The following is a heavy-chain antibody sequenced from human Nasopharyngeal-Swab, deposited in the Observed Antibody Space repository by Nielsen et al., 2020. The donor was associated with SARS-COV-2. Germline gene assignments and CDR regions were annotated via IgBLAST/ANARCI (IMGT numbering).Heavy chain of an antibody. D-gene: IGHD1-1*01. V-gene: IGHV3-30*18. CDR1: GFTFSSYD. CDR2: ISYDGSNK. CDR3: AKGGGTTGTVGLDI. J-gene: IGHJ3*02. Sequence: GGSLRLSCAASGFTFSSYDMHWVRQAPGKGLEWVAVISYDGSNKYYADSVKGRFTISRDNSKNTLHLQMNSLRAEDTAVYYCAKGGGTTGTVGLDIWGQGTMVTVSS.